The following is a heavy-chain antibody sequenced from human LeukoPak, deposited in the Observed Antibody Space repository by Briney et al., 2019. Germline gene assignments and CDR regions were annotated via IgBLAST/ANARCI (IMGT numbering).Heavy chain of an antibody. CDR2: MNPNSGNT. CDR3: ARTYSGYDSYFDY. CDR1: GYTFTSYD. D-gene: IGHD5-12*01. V-gene: IGHV1-8*01. J-gene: IGHJ4*02. Sequence: ASVKVSCKASGYTFTSYDINWVRQATGQGLEWMGWMNPNSGNTDYAQKLQGRVTMTTDTSTSTAYMELRSLRSDDTAVYYCARTYSGYDSYFDYWGQGTLVTVSS.